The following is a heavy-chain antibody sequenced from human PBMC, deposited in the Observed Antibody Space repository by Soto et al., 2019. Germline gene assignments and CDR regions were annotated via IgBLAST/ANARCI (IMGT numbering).Heavy chain of an antibody. Sequence: ASETLSLTCAVSGGSISSGGYSWSWIRQPPGKGLEWIGYIYHSGSTYYNPSLKSRVTISVDRSKNQFSLKLSSVTAADTAVYYCAGNSELLDYWGQGTLVTVSS. V-gene: IGHV4-30-2*01. CDR3: AGNSELLDY. J-gene: IGHJ4*02. D-gene: IGHD4-4*01. CDR2: IYHSGST. CDR1: GGSISSGGYS.